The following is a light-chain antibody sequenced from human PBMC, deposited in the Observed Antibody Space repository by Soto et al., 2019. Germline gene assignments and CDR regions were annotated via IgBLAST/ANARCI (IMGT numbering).Light chain of an antibody. CDR3: QQYNLYSYT. V-gene: IGKV3-15*01. J-gene: IGKJ5*01. CDR1: QSVGIN. Sequence: TQYPTILSVSPGERATLSCRASQSVGINVAWYQQKPGQAPRLLIYGASTRATGSPDRFSGSGSGTEFTLTINSLQSDDFATYYCQQYNLYSYTFGQGTRLEIK. CDR2: GAS.